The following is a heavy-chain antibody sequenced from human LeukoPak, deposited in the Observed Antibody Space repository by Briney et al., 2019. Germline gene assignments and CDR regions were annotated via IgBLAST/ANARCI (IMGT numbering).Heavy chain of an antibody. V-gene: IGHV4-39*07. CDR3: ARDRPDGYNYDY. CDR1: GGSISSSSYY. D-gene: IGHD5-24*01. J-gene: IGHJ4*02. CDR2: IYYSGST. Sequence: NPSETLSLTCTVSGGSISSSSYYWAWIRQPPGKGLEWIGSIYYSGSTYYNPSLKSRVTISVDTSKNQFSLKLSSVTAADTAVYYCARDRPDGYNYDYWGQGTLVNVSS.